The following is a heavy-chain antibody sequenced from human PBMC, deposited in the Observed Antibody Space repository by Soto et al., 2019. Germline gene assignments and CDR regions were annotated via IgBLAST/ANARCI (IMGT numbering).Heavy chain of an antibody. D-gene: IGHD5-18*01. Sequence: SETLSLTCTVSGGSISSGGYYWSWIRQHPGKGLEWIGYVYYSGSTNYNPSLESRVTISVGTSKNQFSLKLSSVTAADTAVYYCARIPSTNSFGPYIDYWGPGTLVTVSS. J-gene: IGHJ4*02. V-gene: IGHV4-61*08. CDR1: GGSISSGGYY. CDR3: ARIPSTNSFGPYIDY. CDR2: VYYSGST.